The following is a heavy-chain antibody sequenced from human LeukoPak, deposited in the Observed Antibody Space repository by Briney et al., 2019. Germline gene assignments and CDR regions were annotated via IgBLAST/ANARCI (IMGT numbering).Heavy chain of an antibody. CDR3: AKAVGATYNYMDV. Sequence: PGGSLRLSXAASGFTFDDYAMHWVRQAPGKGLEWVSGISWNSGSIGYADSVKGRFTISRDNAKSSLYLQVNSLRTEDMAFYYCAKAVGATYNYMDVWGNGTTVTVSS. V-gene: IGHV3-9*03. CDR2: ISWNSGSI. CDR1: GFTFDDYA. J-gene: IGHJ6*03. D-gene: IGHD1-26*01.